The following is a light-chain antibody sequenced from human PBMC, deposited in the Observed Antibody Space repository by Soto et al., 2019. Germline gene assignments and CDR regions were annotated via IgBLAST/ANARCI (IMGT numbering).Light chain of an antibody. CDR1: QSISSY. Sequence: DIQMTQSPSSLSASVGDRVTITCRASQSISSYLNWYQQKPGKAPKLLIYAASSLQSGVPSRFSSRVSGTGYTLTLSSLQPEDFANYYSKQRYSTLIAFGGGTKEEIK. CDR2: AAS. CDR3: KQRYSTLIA. V-gene: IGKV1-39*01. J-gene: IGKJ4*01.